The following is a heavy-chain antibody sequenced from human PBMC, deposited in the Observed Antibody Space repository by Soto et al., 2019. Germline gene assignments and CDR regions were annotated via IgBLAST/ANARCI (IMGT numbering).Heavy chain of an antibody. Sequence: QVQLVESGGGVVQPGRSLRLSCAASGFTFSSYAMHWGRQAPGKGLEWVAVISYDGSNKYYADSVKGRFTISRDNSKNTLYLQMNSLRAEDTAVYYCARDKVEDTAMVDYYYYGMDVWGQGTTVTVSS. CDR3: ARDKVEDTAMVDYYYYGMDV. D-gene: IGHD5-18*01. J-gene: IGHJ6*02. CDR1: GFTFSSYA. V-gene: IGHV3-30-3*01. CDR2: ISYDGSNK.